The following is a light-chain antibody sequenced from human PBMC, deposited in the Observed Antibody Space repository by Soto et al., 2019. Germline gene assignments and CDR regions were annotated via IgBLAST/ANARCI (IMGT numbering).Light chain of an antibody. V-gene: IGKV1-9*01. J-gene: IGKJ5*01. CDR3: QQLDSYPLT. CDR1: QGISSN. CDR2: DAS. Sequence: DIQLTQSPSFLSASVGDRVTSTCRASQGISSNLAWYHQKPGKAPKLLIYDASTLQSGVPSRFSGSGSGTEFALTISSLQPEDFATYYCQQLDSYPLTFGQGTRLDIK.